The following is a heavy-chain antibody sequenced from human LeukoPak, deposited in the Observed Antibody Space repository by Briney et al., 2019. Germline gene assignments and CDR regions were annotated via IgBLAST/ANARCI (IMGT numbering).Heavy chain of an antibody. J-gene: IGHJ6*02. CDR2: INHSGGT. Sequence: PSETLSLTCAVYGGSFSGYDWSWIRQPPGKGLEWIGEINHSGGTNYNPSLKSRVTISVDTSKNQFSLKLRSVIAADTAVYYCARGPEEDCGGDCYSGMDVWGQGTTVTVSS. CDR3: ARGPEEDCGGDCYSGMDV. CDR1: GGSFSGYD. V-gene: IGHV4-34*01. D-gene: IGHD2-21*02.